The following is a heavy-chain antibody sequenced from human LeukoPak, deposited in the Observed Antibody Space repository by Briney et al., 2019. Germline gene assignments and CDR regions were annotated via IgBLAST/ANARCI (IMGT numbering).Heavy chain of an antibody. CDR3: AMATWVGGLDY. V-gene: IGHV3-66*01. CDR2: IYRGGST. Sequence: GGSLRLSCSASGFTFSSHAMHWVRQAPGKGLEWVSVIYRGGSTYYADSVRGRFTISRDNSKNTLYLQMNNLRAEDTAVYYCAMATWVGGLDYWGQGTLVTVSS. CDR1: GFTFSSHA. J-gene: IGHJ4*02. D-gene: IGHD1-26*01.